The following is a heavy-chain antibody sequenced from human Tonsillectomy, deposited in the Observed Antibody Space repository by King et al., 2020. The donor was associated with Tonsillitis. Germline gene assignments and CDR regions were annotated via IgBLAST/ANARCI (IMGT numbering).Heavy chain of an antibody. Sequence: VQLQESGPGLVKPSETLSLTCTVSGVSVSGGSFYWSWIRQPPGKGLQWIGYIYYTGSTNYNPSLKSRVTISVDTSKNQFSLKLSSVTAADTAVYYCARAHSITIFGVVNGFDPWGQGTLVTVSS. CDR2: IYYTGST. V-gene: IGHV4-61*01. CDR1: GVSVSGGSFY. D-gene: IGHD3-3*01. CDR3: ARAHSITIFGVVNGFDP. J-gene: IGHJ5*02.